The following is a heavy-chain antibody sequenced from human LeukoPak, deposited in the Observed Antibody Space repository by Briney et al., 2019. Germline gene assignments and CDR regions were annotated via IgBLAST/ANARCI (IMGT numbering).Heavy chain of an antibody. D-gene: IGHD6-19*01. CDR1: GFTFSSYG. J-gene: IGHJ4*02. CDR3: ARGLYPQYSSGWFVDY. CDR2: IWYDGSNK. V-gene: IGHV3-33*01. Sequence: GGSLRLSYAASGFTFSSYGMHWVRQAPGKGLEWVAVIWYDGSNKYYADSVKGRFTISRDNSKNTLYLQMNSPGAEDTAVYYCARGLYPQYSSGWFVDYWGQGTLVTVSS.